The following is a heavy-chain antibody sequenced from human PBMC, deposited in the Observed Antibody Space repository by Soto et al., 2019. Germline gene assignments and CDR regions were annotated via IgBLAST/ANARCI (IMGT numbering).Heavy chain of an antibody. D-gene: IGHD3-22*01. Sequence: QVQLVQSGAEVKKPGASVKVSCKAAGYAFTSYGISWVRQAPGQGLEWMGWISAYNGNTNYAQKLQGRVTMTTDTSTSTADMELRSLRSDDTAVYYCARDYYDSSGYYPPSGMDVWGQGTTVTVSS. CDR3: ARDYYDSSGYYPPSGMDV. V-gene: IGHV1-18*04. CDR2: ISAYNGNT. CDR1: GYAFTSYG. J-gene: IGHJ6*02.